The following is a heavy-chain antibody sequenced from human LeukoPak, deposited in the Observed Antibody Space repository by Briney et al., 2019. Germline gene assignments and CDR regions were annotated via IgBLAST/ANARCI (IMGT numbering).Heavy chain of an antibody. CDR1: GYTFISYG. CDR3: ARASSYNWFDP. Sequence: ASVKVSCKASGYTFISYGISWVRQAPGQGLEWMGWISPYNGNTKYVQKFQGRVTMTTDTSTSTAYMELSRLRSDDTAVYYCARASSYNWFDPWGQGTLVTVSS. J-gene: IGHJ5*02. CDR2: ISPYNGNT. V-gene: IGHV1-18*01.